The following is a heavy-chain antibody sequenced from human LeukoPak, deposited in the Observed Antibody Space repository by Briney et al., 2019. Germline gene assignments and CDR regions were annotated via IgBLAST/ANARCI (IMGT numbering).Heavy chain of an antibody. J-gene: IGHJ5*02. CDR1: GGSISSYY. V-gene: IGHV4-59*01. CDR2: IYHSGST. D-gene: IGHD3-10*01. Sequence: SETLSLTCTVSGGSISSYYWSWIRQPPGKGLEWIGYIYHSGSTNCNPSLKSRVTISVDTSKNQFSLKLSSVTAADTAVYYCARDGVGYYGSGSYYPNWFDPWGQGTLVTVSS. CDR3: ARDGVGYYGSGSYYPNWFDP.